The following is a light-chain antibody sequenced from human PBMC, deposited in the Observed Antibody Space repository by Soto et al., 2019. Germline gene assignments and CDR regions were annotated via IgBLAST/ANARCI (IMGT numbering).Light chain of an antibody. CDR2: EVN. J-gene: IGLJ1*01. CDR1: SSDVGGYNY. CDR3: TSYAGGNNV. V-gene: IGLV2-8*01. Sequence: QSVLTHPPSASGSPGQSVTISCTGTSSDVGGYNYVSWYQQYPGKVPKLMIYEVNKRPSGVPDRFSGSKSGNTASLTVSGLQAEDEADYYCTSYAGGNNVFGTGTKLTVL.